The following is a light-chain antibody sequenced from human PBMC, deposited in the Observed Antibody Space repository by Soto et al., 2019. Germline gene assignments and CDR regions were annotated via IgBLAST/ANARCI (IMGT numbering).Light chain of an antibody. CDR1: STDVGGYNY. CDR3: GSYTSTDTPFV. J-gene: IGLJ1*01. CDR2: EVN. V-gene: IGLV2-14*01. Sequence: QSALAQPSSVSGSAGQSITISCTGTSTDVGGYNYVSWYQHHPGKGPKLIIYEVNNRPSGVSDRFSGSKSGNKASLTISNLEAEDESDYYCGSYTSTDTPFVFGNGTKVTVL.